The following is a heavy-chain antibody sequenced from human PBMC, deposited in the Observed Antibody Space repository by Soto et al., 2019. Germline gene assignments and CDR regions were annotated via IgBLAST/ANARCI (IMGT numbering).Heavy chain of an antibody. J-gene: IGHJ6*02. CDR3: ARSSGGGISSYYYYYYGLDV. Sequence: SETLSLTCTVSGGSISSYYWSWIRQPPGKGLEWIGYIYYSGSTNYNPSLKSRVTISVDTSKNQFSLKLSSVTAADTAVYYCARSSGGGISSYYYYYYGLDVWGQGTTVTVSS. CDR2: IYYSGST. V-gene: IGHV4-59*01. CDR1: GGSISSYY. D-gene: IGHD2-15*01.